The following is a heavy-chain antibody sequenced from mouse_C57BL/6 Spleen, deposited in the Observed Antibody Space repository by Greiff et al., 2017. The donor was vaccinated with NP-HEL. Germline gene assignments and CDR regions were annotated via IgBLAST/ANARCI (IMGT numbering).Heavy chain of an antibody. Sequence: VQLQQSGAELVKPGASVKLSCKASGYTFTSYWMHWVKQRPRQGLEWIGMIHPNSGSTNYNEKFKSKATLTVDKSSSTAYMQLSSLTSEDSAVYYCARGIYYYGSSYLYYAMDYWGQGTSVTVSS. CDR3: ARGIYYYGSSYLYYAMDY. V-gene: IGHV1-64*01. CDR2: IHPNSGST. D-gene: IGHD1-1*01. J-gene: IGHJ4*01. CDR1: GYTFTSYW.